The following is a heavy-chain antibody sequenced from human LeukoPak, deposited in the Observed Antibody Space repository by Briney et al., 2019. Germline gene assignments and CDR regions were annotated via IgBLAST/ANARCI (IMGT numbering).Heavy chain of an antibody. CDR2: VFFGGQT. CDR1: SDPVWSYY. J-gene: IGHJ4*02. Sequence: PSKTLSLTCSVYSDPVWSYYWTWVRQPPEKGLEWIGYVFFGGQTNYNPSVKSRVTISLDTSRSQFSLNLTSVTAADSAMYYCARGAYSDRTGYNLDSWGQGTLVIVSS. D-gene: IGHD5-24*01. CDR3: ARGAYSDRTGYNLDS. V-gene: IGHV4-59*02.